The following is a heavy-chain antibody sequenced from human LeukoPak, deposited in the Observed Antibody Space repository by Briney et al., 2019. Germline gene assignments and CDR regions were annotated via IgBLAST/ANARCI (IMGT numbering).Heavy chain of an antibody. V-gene: IGHV3-21*01. CDR1: GFILSDYN. Sequence: GGSLRLSCAASGFILSDYNMNWVRQAPGKGLEWVSFIAISGTYITYADSVKGRFTISRDNAKNSLYLQMNSLRAEDTAVYYCARDLSATARAYDYWGHGTLVTVSS. D-gene: IGHD1-26*01. CDR3: ARDLSATARAYDY. J-gene: IGHJ4*01. CDR2: IAISGTYI.